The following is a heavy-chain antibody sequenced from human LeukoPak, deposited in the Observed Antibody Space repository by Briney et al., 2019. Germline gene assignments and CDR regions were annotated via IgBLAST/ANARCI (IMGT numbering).Heavy chain of an antibody. Sequence: SETLSLTCTVSGGSISSHYWSWIRQPPGKGLEWIGYIYYSGSTYYNPSLKSRVTISVDTSKNQFSLKLSSVTAADTAVYYCASRYDYSNYIDYWGQGTLVTVSS. CDR1: GGSISSHY. CDR3: ASRYDYSNYIDY. D-gene: IGHD4-11*01. V-gene: IGHV4-59*04. J-gene: IGHJ4*02. CDR2: IYYSGST.